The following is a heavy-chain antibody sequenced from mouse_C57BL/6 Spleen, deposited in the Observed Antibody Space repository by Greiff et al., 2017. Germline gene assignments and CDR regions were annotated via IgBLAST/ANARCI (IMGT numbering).Heavy chain of an antibody. V-gene: IGHV5-17*01. CDR1: GFTFSDYG. Sequence: EVQVVESGGGLVKPGGSLKLSCAASGFTFSDYGMHWVRQAPEKGLEWVAYISSGSSTIYYADTVKGRLTISRDNAKNTLFLQMTSLRSEDTAMYYCARNWDDAMDYWGQGTSVTVSS. CDR3: ARNWDDAMDY. D-gene: IGHD4-1*01. J-gene: IGHJ4*01. CDR2: ISSGSSTI.